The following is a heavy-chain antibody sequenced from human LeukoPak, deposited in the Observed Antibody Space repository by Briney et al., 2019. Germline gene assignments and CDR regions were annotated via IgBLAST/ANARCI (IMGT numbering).Heavy chain of an antibody. CDR3: AKAMSSSWYSD. J-gene: IGHJ4*02. CDR1: GFTFSSFA. D-gene: IGHD6-13*01. V-gene: IGHV3-23*01. Sequence: TGGSLRLSCAASGFTFSSFAMSWVRQAPGKGLEWVSAISGSAGSTYYADSVKGRFTISRDNSKNTLYLQMNSLRAEDTAVYYCAKAMSSSWYSDWGQGTLVTVSS. CDR2: ISGSAGST.